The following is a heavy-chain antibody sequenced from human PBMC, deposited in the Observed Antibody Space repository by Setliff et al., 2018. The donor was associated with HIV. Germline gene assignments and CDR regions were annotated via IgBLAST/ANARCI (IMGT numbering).Heavy chain of an antibody. Sequence: ASVKVSCKVSGYTLAELSMHWVRQAPGKGLEWMGWISAYNGNTNYAQKLQGRVTMTTDTSTSTAYMELRSLRSDDTAVYYCAVLSGYDGDYYYYYMDVWGKGTTVTVSS. CDR1: GYTLAELS. CDR2: ISAYNGNT. CDR3: AVLSGYDGDYYYYYMDV. V-gene: IGHV1-18*01. J-gene: IGHJ6*03. D-gene: IGHD5-12*01.